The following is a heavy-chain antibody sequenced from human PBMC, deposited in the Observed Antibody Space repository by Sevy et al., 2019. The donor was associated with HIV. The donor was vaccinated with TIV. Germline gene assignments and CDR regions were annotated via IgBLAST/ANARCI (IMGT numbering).Heavy chain of an antibody. J-gene: IGHJ4*02. CDR3: ARLRWDLVVVPGATPGCYFDY. Sequence: SETLSLTCTVSGDSINTYYWSWIRQPPGKGLEWIGYVSHSGNTNYNPSLKSRVSMSLDRSRNQFSLKVKSVTAADTAVDYCARLRWDLVVVPGATPGCYFDYWGQGTLVTVSS. CDR2: VSHSGNT. D-gene: IGHD2-2*01. CDR1: GDSINTYY. V-gene: IGHV4-59*08.